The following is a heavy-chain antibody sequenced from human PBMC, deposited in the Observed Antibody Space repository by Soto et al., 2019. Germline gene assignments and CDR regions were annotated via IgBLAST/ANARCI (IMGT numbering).Heavy chain of an antibody. CDR3: ARGLTVGLGVVVIAPGFDY. Sequence: QVQLQQWGAGLLKPSETLSLTCAVYGGSFSGYYWSWIRQPPGKGLEWIGEINHSGSTNYNPSLKSRVTISVDTSKNQFSLKLSSVTAADTAVYYCARGLTVGLGVVVIAPGFDYWGQGTLVTVSS. V-gene: IGHV4-34*01. CDR1: GGSFSGYY. J-gene: IGHJ4*02. D-gene: IGHD2-21*01. CDR2: INHSGST.